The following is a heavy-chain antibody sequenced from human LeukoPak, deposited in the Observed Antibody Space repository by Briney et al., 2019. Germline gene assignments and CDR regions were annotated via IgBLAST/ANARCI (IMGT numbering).Heavy chain of an antibody. Sequence: SETLSLTCTASGGSISSYYWSWIRQPPGKGLEWIGYIYYSGSTNYNPSLKSRVTISVDTSKNQFSLKLSSVTAADTAVYYCAREDFEGSGTPSGAFDIWGQGTMVTVSS. CDR1: GGSISSYY. D-gene: IGHD3-10*01. J-gene: IGHJ3*02. V-gene: IGHV4-59*01. CDR2: IYYSGST. CDR3: AREDFEGSGTPSGAFDI.